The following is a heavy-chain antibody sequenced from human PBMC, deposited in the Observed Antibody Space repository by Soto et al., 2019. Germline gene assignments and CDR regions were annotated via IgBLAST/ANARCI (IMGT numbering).Heavy chain of an antibody. J-gene: IGHJ5*02. D-gene: IGHD3-3*01. Sequence: ASVKVSCKASGYTFTSYDINWVRQATGQGLEWMGWMNPNSGDTGYAQKFQGRVTMTRNTSISTACMELSSLRSEDTAVYYCARAHYDFWSGYPTVNWFDPWGQGTLVTVSS. V-gene: IGHV1-8*01. CDR1: GYTFTSYD. CDR2: MNPNSGDT. CDR3: ARAHYDFWSGYPTVNWFDP.